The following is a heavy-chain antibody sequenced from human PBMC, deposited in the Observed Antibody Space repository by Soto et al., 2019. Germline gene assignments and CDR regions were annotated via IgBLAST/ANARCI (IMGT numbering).Heavy chain of an antibody. CDR1: TDSSSFTNSY. D-gene: IGHD3-10*01. J-gene: IGHJ4*02. CDR3: ARHRIEVVWRGFDF. V-gene: IGHV4-39*01. Sequence: SETLSLTCTVSTDSSSFTNSYWGWIRQPPGKGLQWIGSSSYNGGTFYNPSLKGRVVISFDTSKKQSSLQVSSVTAADTAVYFCARHRIEVVWRGFDFWGQGSPVTVSS. CDR2: SSYNGGT.